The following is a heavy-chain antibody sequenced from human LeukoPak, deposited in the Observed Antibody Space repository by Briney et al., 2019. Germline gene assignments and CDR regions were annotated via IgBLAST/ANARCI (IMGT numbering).Heavy chain of an antibody. D-gene: IGHD2/OR15-2a*01. V-gene: IGHV1-46*01. J-gene: IGHJ5*02. CDR3: ARDGCSSTTNCDENNWFDP. CDR1: GYTFSDYY. CDR2: INPSGGST. Sequence: ASVTVSCKASGYTFSDYYMHWVRQAPGQGLEWMGVINPSGGSTRYAQKFQGRVTMTRDMSTSTVDMELSSLRSEDTAVYYGARDGCSSTTNCDENNWFDPWGQGTLVIVSS.